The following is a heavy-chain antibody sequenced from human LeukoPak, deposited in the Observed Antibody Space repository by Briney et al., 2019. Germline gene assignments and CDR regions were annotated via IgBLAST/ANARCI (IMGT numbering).Heavy chain of an antibody. Sequence: PGGSLRLSCAASGFTLTRYWMHWVRQAPGKGLVWVSRVNTDGSSTAYADSVKGRFTISRDNAKNTVYLQMNSLRAEDTAVYYCARVQNEWQLLPGFDYWGRGTLVTVSS. CDR2: VNTDGSST. CDR3: ARVQNEWQLLPGFDY. J-gene: IGHJ4*02. CDR1: GFTLTRYW. D-gene: IGHD1-26*01. V-gene: IGHV3-74*01.